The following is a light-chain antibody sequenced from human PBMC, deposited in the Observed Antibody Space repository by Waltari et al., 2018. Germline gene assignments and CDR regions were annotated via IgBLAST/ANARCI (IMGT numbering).Light chain of an antibody. J-gene: IGLJ2*01. CDR3: CAYAGSAI. Sequence: QSALTQPRSVSGSPGQSVTISCTGTSSDVGSYNYVCWYQQHPGKAPRLMIYDVNKRPSGFPDRFSGAKSGNTAALTISWLQAEDEADYYCCAYAGSAIFGGGTELTVL. CDR2: DVN. V-gene: IGLV2-11*01. CDR1: SSDVGSYNY.